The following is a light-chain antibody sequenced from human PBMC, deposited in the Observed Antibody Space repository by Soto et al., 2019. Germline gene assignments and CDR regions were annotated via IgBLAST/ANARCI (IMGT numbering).Light chain of an antibody. CDR2: DAS. CDR1: QSVSSN. J-gene: IGKJ4*01. CDR3: QQYNKWPLT. V-gene: IGKV3-15*01. Sequence: EIVMTQTPATLSVSPGERATLSCRASQSVSSNLAWYQHKPGQAASLLIHDASTRATGIPARFSGSGSGTEFTITIGSLQSEDFAVYYCQQYNKWPLTFGGGTKVEIK.